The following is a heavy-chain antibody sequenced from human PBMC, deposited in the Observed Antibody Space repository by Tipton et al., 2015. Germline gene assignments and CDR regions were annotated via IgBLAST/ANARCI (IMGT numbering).Heavy chain of an antibody. CDR3: VRRARRVGSHSYPYYFDY. D-gene: IGHD1-26*01. Sequence: QLVQSGAEVKKPGESLKISCKGSGYIFTSFWIGWVRQMPGKGLEWMGTIYPGDSETRYNPSFQGQVTISAEKSITPAYLQWRSLKASDTAMYYCVRRARRVGSHSYPYYFDYWGQGTLVPVSS. V-gene: IGHV5-51*01. J-gene: IGHJ4*02. CDR2: IYPGDSET. CDR1: GYIFTSFW.